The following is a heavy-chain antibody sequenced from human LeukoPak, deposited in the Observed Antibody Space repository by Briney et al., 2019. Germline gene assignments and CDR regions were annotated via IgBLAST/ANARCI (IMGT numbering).Heavy chain of an antibody. V-gene: IGHV1-2*02. CDR1: GYTFTSYD. Sequence: ASVKVSCKASGYTFTSYDINWVRQAPGQGLEWMGWINPNSGGTNYAQKFQGRVTMTRDTSISTAYMELSRLRSDDTAVYYCARDYYYGSGSYTDYYYYYMDVWGKGTTVTVSS. J-gene: IGHJ6*03. D-gene: IGHD3-10*01. CDR2: INPNSGGT. CDR3: ARDYYYGSGSYTDYYYYYMDV.